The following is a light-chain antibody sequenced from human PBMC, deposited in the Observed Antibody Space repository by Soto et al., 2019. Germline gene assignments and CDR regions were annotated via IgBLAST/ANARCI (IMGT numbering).Light chain of an antibody. V-gene: IGKV2-28*01. CDR2: LGS. J-gene: IGKJ1*01. CDR3: MQALHTPQT. Sequence: DIVMTQSPVSLPITAGEPASISCRSSQSLLHSNGYNYLDWYLQKPGQSPQLLIYLGSNRASGVPDRISGSGSGTDFTLKISGVEAEDVGVYYCMQALHTPQTFGQGTKLEIK. CDR1: QSLLHSNGYNY.